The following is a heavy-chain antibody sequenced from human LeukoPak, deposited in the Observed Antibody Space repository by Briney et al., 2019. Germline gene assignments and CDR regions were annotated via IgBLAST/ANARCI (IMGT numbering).Heavy chain of an antibody. CDR3: ARSRYDYIWGIDY. J-gene: IGHJ4*02. CDR1: GFTFSTYW. V-gene: IGHV3-7*01. Sequence: PGGSLRLSCAASGFTFSTYWMSWVRQAPGKGLEWVANIKQDGSEKYYVDSVKGRFTTSRDSAKNSLYLQMNSLRDEDTAVFYCARSRYDYIWGIDYWGQGTLVTISS. D-gene: IGHD3-16*01. CDR2: IKQDGSEK.